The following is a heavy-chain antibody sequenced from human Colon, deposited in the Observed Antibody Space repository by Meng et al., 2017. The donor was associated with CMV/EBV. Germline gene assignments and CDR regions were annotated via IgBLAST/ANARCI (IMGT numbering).Heavy chain of an antibody. J-gene: IGHJ4*02. Sequence: QVRPGDSGPGLVKPSATLSLTCTVSGASITSYYWSWIRQPAGKGLEWIGRVYISGNTNYNPSLKSRVTMSIDTSKNQLSLNIRSVTAADTAVYYCARDSNLSGLAYWGQGTLVTVSS. CDR3: ARDSNLSGLAY. CDR1: GASITSYY. V-gene: IGHV4-4*07. CDR2: VYISGNT. D-gene: IGHD3-10*01.